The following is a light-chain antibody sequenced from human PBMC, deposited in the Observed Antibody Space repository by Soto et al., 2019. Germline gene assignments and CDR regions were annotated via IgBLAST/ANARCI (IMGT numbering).Light chain of an antibody. Sequence: EIQMTQSPSPLSASVGDRVTITCRASQSLTSWLAWYQQKPGKAPXLLIYDASSLESGVPSRFSGGGSGTEFTLTISSLQPDDFASYSCQQYKTYPYTFGQGTKVDI. J-gene: IGKJ2*01. CDR3: QQYKTYPYT. CDR1: QSLTSW. V-gene: IGKV1-5*01. CDR2: DAS.